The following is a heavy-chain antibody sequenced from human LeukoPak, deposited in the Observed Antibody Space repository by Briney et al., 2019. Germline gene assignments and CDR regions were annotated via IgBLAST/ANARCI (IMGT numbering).Heavy chain of an antibody. Sequence: GGSLRLSCAASGFTFSSYSMNWVRQAPGKGLEWVSSISSSSSYIYYADSVKGRFTISRDNAKNSLYLQMNSLRAEDTAVYFCARDPYSGNYGPYYYYFTDVWGKGTTVTISS. D-gene: IGHD1-26*01. CDR2: ISSSSSYI. V-gene: IGHV3-21*01. J-gene: IGHJ6*03. CDR1: GFTFSSYS. CDR3: ARDPYSGNYGPYYYYFTDV.